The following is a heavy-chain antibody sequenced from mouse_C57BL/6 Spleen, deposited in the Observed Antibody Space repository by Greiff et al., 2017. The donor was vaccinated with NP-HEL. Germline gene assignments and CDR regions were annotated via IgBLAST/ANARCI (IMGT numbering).Heavy chain of an antibody. Sequence: VQLKQSGAELVKPGASVKLSCTASGFNIKDYYMHWVKQRTEQGLEWIGRIDPEDGETKYAPKFQGKATITGDTSSNTAYLQLSSLTSEDTAVYYCRSTTVVATDYFDYWGQGTTLTVSS. V-gene: IGHV14-2*01. CDR3: RSTTVVATDYFDY. CDR1: GFNIKDYY. J-gene: IGHJ2*01. D-gene: IGHD1-1*01. CDR2: IDPEDGET.